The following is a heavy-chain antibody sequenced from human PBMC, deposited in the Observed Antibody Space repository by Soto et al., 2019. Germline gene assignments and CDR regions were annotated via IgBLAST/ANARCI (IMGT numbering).Heavy chain of an antibody. Sequence: SETLSLTCTVSGGSISSYYWSWIRQPPGKGLEWIGYIYYSGSTNYNPSLKSRVTISVDTSKNQFSLKLSSVTAADTAVYYCAREVAFGYDHLTYGDYVSSVFDDWGQGSSVTVSS. D-gene: IGHD4-17*01. J-gene: IGHJ4*02. CDR1: GGSISSYY. CDR2: IYYSGST. CDR3: AREVAFGYDHLTYGDYVSSVFDD. V-gene: IGHV4-59*01.